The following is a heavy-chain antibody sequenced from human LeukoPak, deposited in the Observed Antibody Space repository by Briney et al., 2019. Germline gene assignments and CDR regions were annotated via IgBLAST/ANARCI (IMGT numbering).Heavy chain of an antibody. CDR1: GGSISSYF. J-gene: IGHJ4*02. CDR2: ISYSGST. D-gene: IGHD1-26*01. Sequence: SETLSLTCTVSGGSISSYFWSWFRQPPGKGLEWIGYISYSGSTNYNPSLKSRITISLDTSKNQFSLKLSSVTAADTAIYYCARDLGTGSYYPFDNWGQGTLVTVSS. CDR3: ARDLGTGSYYPFDN. V-gene: IGHV4-59*01.